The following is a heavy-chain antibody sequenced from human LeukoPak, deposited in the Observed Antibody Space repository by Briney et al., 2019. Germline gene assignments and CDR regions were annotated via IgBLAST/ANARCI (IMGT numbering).Heavy chain of an antibody. D-gene: IGHD6-19*01. V-gene: IGHV3-21*01. Sequence: GGSLRLSCVGSGFTFSNYLMNWVRQAPGKGLEWVSFISSTGGTIYYADSVKGRFTISRDNAKNSLYLQMNSLRAEDTAVYYCARDPKCPYSSGCHEGYWGQGTLVTVSS. CDR1: GFTFSNYL. CDR2: ISSTGGTI. CDR3: ARDPKCPYSSGCHEGY. J-gene: IGHJ4*02.